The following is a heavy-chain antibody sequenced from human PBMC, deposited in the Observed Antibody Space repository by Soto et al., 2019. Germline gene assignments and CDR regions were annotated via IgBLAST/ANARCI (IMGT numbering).Heavy chain of an antibody. CDR3: ARGPQNLEWLLFSSDALDI. CDR2: MNPNSGNT. V-gene: IGHV1-8*01. CDR1: GYTFTSYG. Sequence: ASVKVSCKASGYTFTSYGINWVRQATGQGLEWMGWMNPNSGNTGYAQKLQGRVTMTRNTSISTAYMELSSLRSEDTAVYYCARGPQNLEWLLFSSDALDIWCQGTMVTVSS. D-gene: IGHD3-3*01. J-gene: IGHJ3*02.